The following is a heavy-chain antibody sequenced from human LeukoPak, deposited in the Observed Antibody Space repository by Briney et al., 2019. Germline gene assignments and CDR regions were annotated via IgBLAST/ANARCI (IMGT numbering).Heavy chain of an antibody. D-gene: IGHD3-22*01. J-gene: IGHJ4*02. CDR3: ARFLSSGYYRGFDY. CDR2: INPNSGGT. CDR1: GYTFTGYY. Sequence: GASVKVSCKASGYTFTGYYMHWVRQAPGQGLEWMGWINPNSGGTNYAQKFQGRVTMTRDTSISTAYMELSRLRSDDTAVYYCARFLSSGYYRGFDYWGQGTLVTVSS. V-gene: IGHV1-2*02.